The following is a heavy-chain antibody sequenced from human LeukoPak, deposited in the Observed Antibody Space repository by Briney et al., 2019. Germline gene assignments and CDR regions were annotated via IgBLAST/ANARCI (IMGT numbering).Heavy chain of an antibody. Sequence: GESLQISCQGSGSIFTSYWIGWVRPLPGKGLEWMGIIYPGDSDTRYSPSFQGQVTISADKSISTAYLQWSSLKASDTAMYYCARRPGYCSGGSCYGWFDPWGQGTLVTVSS. V-gene: IGHV5-51*01. CDR2: IYPGDSDT. J-gene: IGHJ5*02. D-gene: IGHD2-15*01. CDR1: GSIFTSYW. CDR3: ARRPGYCSGGSCYGWFDP.